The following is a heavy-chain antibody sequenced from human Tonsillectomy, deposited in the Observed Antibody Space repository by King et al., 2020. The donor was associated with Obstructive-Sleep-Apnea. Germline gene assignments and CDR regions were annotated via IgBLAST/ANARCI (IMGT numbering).Heavy chain of an antibody. CDR1: GGSISSYY. J-gene: IGHJ4*02. CDR2: VYYSGST. Sequence: MQLQESGPGLVKPSETLSLTCTVSGGSISSYYWSWIRQPPGKGLEWIGYVYYSGSTNYNPSLKSRVTISVDTSKKLFSLKLSSVTAADTAVYYCAISVDTAMVFDYWGQGTLVTVSS. CDR3: AISVDTAMVFDY. D-gene: IGHD5-18*01. V-gene: IGHV4-59*08.